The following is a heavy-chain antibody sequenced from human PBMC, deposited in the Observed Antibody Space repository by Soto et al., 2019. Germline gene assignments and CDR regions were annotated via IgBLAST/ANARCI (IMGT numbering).Heavy chain of an antibody. J-gene: IGHJ3*02. Sequence: QVQLVQSGAEVKKPGSSVKVSCQASGGTFSSYAISWVRHAPGQGLEWMGGIIPIFGTANSAQKFQGRVTITADKSTITAYMELSSLRSEDTAVYYGARYRDGRDAFDIWGPGTMVTVSS. CDR2: IIPIFGTA. CDR1: GGTFSSYA. D-gene: IGHD1-26*01. V-gene: IGHV1-69*06. CDR3: ARYRDGRDAFDI.